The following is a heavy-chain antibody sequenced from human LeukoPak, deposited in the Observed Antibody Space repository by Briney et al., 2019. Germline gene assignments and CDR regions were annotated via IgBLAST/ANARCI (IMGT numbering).Heavy chain of an antibody. D-gene: IGHD3-22*01. J-gene: IGHJ4*02. CDR3: AKATYDSSGYAYFDY. CDR1: GLTVSSNY. Sequence: GGSLRLSCAASGLTVSSNYMSWVRQAPGKGLEWVSAISGSGGSTYYADSVKGRFTISRDNSKNTLYLQMNSLRAEDTAVYYCAKATYDSSGYAYFDYWGQGTLVTVSS. CDR2: ISGSGGST. V-gene: IGHV3-23*01.